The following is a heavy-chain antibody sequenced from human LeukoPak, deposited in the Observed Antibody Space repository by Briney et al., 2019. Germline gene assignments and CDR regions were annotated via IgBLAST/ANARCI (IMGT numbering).Heavy chain of an antibody. D-gene: IGHD5-24*01. CDR3: ASRLEMATIGDALDI. CDR1: GGSISSYY. V-gene: IGHV4-4*07. J-gene: IGHJ3*02. Sequence: PSETLSLTCTVSGGSISSYYWSWIRQPAGKGLEWIGRIYTSGSTNYNPSLKSRVTMSVDTSKNQFSLKLSSVTAADTAVYYCASRLEMATIGDALDIWGQGTMVTVSS. CDR2: IYTSGST.